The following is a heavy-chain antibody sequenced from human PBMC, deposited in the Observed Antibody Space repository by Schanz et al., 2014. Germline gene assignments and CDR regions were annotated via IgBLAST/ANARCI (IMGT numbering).Heavy chain of an antibody. V-gene: IGHV5-10-1*01. CDR1: GYTFRNNW. CDR2: IDPSDSFT. Sequence: DLEQSGPDLNNPGESLKISCKGSGYTFRNNWFAWVRQTPGKGLERKGRIDPSDSFTFYGPSLQGHVTLSADKTIDTAYVQWSSRKTADAAIYFCARLKSYYSDIFYYDSWGQGTLVTVSS. J-gene: IGHJ4*02. CDR3: ARLKSYYSDIFYYDS. D-gene: IGHD4-17*01.